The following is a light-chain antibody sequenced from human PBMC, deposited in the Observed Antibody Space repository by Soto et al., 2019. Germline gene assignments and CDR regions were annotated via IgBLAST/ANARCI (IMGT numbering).Light chain of an antibody. V-gene: IGKV1-17*01. CDR1: RDVGSD. Sequence: QMTQSPSSLSASVGEKIIITCRASRDVGSDVSWYQQKPGQAPKLLIYAASNLYTGVPSRFSGSRSGTEFTLTISSLQPEDFAVYYCQQRHMWPITFGQGTRLEIK. J-gene: IGKJ5*01. CDR2: AAS. CDR3: QQRHMWPIT.